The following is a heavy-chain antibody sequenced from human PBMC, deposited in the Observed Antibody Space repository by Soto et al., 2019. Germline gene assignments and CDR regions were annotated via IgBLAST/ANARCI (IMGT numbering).Heavy chain of an antibody. CDR3: TRVPNGDHIGAFDF. J-gene: IGHJ3*01. D-gene: IGHD4-17*01. CDR1: EFTFSAYA. V-gene: IGHV3-23*01. CDR2: ISGSGGDT. Sequence: EVQVLESGGGLVQPGGSLRLSCSTSEFTFSAYAMTWVRQPPGEGLEWVASISGSGGDTSYADSVKGRFSIFRDNSKNTLYLRMYSLRVEDTAVYYCTRVPNGDHIGAFDFWGQGILVTVSS.